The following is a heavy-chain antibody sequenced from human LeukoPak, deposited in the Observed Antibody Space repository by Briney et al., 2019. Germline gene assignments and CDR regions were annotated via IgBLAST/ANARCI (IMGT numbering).Heavy chain of an antibody. D-gene: IGHD6-6*01. CDR2: ISYSRST. Sequence: SETLSLTCTVSGGSITSYYWSWIRQPPGKGLEWIGYISYSRSTNYNPSLKSRATMSLDTSKNQFSLNLNSVTASDTAVYYCARGERPGCDYWGQGTLVTVSS. J-gene: IGHJ4*02. CDR3: ARGERPGCDY. CDR1: GGSITSYY. V-gene: IGHV4-59*01.